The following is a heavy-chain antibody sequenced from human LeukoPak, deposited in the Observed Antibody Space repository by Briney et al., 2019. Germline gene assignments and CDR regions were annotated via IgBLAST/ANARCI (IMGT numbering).Heavy chain of an antibody. J-gene: IGHJ4*02. Sequence: SETLSLTCTVSGGSISSYCWSWIRQPPGKGLEWIGYISYSGSTSYNPSLKSRVTISVDTSKNKFSLKLGSVTAADTAVFYCARHRGENQDFDYWGQGTLVTVSS. CDR3: ARHRGENQDFDY. CDR2: ISYSGST. V-gene: IGHV4-59*08. D-gene: IGHD5-24*01. CDR1: GGSISSYC.